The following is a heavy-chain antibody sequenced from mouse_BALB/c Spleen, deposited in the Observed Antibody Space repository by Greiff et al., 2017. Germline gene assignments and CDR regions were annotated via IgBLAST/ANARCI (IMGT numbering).Heavy chain of an antibody. D-gene: IGHD2-14*01. CDR2: ILPGSGST. V-gene: IGHV1-9*01. CDR1: GYTFSSYW. CDR3: ARGEYDGYYAMDY. J-gene: IGHJ4*01. Sequence: QVQLKESGAELMKPGASVKISCKATGYTFSSYWIEWVKQRPGHGLEWIGEILPGSGSTNYNEKFKGKATFTADTSSNTAYMQLSSLTSEDSAVYYCARGEYDGYYAMDYWGQGTSVTVSS.